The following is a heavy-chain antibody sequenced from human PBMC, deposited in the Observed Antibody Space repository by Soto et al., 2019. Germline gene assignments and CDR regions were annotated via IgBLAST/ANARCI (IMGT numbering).Heavy chain of an antibody. CDR3: ARADLVHSGSYLADYYGMDV. CDR1: GFTFSSYD. Sequence: PGGSLRLSCAASGFTFSSYDMHWVRQATGKGLKWVSAIGTAGDTYYPGSVKGRFTISRENAKNSLYLQMNSLRAEDTAVYYCARADLVHSGSYLADYYGMDVWGQGTTVTVSS. CDR2: IGTAGDT. D-gene: IGHD1-26*01. V-gene: IGHV3-13*01. J-gene: IGHJ6*02.